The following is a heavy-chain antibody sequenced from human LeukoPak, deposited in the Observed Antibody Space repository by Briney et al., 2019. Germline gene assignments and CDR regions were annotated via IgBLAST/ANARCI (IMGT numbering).Heavy chain of an antibody. CDR3: AIDPNWGTHS. CDR2: ISGSSSYI. V-gene: IGHV3-21*04. J-gene: IGHJ4*02. D-gene: IGHD7-27*01. Sequence: GGSLRLSCEASGFTFSDYSMNWVRQAPGKRLEWVSAISGSSSYIHYADSAKGRFTISRDNSKNALYLQMNSLRVEDTAVYYCAIDPNWGTHSWGQGVLVTVSS. CDR1: GFTFSDYS.